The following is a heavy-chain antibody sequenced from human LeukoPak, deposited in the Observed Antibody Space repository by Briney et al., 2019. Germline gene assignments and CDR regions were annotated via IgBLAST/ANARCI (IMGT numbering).Heavy chain of an antibody. V-gene: IGHV3-74*01. CDR1: GFTFSSYW. D-gene: IGHD4-17*01. J-gene: IGHJ2*01. CDR3: ARDFKAGDGHWSFDL. CDR2: INSDGSST. Sequence: QAGGSLRLSCAASGFTFSSYWMHWVRQAPGKGLVWVSRINSDGSSTSYADSVKGRFTISRENAKNSLYLQMNSLTAGDTAVYYCARDFKAGDGHWSFDLWGRGTLVTVFS.